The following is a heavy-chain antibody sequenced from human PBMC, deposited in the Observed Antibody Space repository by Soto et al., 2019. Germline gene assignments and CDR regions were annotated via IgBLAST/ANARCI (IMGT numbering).Heavy chain of an antibody. D-gene: IGHD1-1*01. V-gene: IGHV2-5*04. Sequence: QITLQESGPTLVKPTQTLTLTCTFSGFSLTTSAVAVGWIRQPPGKALEWLAIVDGSGVNFYSPSLRSRLTITKDNSKNHVVLTLTDMDPVDTGTYFCVRRYDPYYFDYWGQGTLVTVSS. CDR2: VDGSGVN. J-gene: IGHJ4*02. CDR3: VRRYDPYYFDY. CDR1: GFSLTTSAVA.